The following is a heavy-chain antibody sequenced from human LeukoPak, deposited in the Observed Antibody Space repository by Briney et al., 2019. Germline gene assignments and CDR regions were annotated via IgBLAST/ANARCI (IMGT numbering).Heavy chain of an antibody. Sequence: GGSLRLSCAASGFTFSSYSMNWVRQAPGKGLEWVSSISSSSSYIYYADSVKGRFTISRDNAKNSLYLQMNSLRAEDTAVYYCARDGYSYGNSYYFDYWGQGTLVTVSS. V-gene: IGHV3-21*01. CDR2: ISSSSSYI. CDR1: GFTFSSYS. CDR3: ARDGYSYGNSYYFDY. D-gene: IGHD5-18*01. J-gene: IGHJ4*02.